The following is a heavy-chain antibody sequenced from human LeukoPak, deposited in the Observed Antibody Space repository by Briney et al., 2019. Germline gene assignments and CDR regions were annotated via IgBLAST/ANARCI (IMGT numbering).Heavy chain of an antibody. V-gene: IGHV3-74*01. CDR1: GFTFSSYW. CDR2: INGDGRNI. CDR3: GRDYEERTTDY. Sequence: GGSLRLSCVASGFTFSSYWMHWVRQDPRKGLVWVSRINGDGRNINYADSVRGRFTISRDNAENLLYLLMNSLRAEDTAVYYCGRDYEERTTDYWGQGTLVTVSS. D-gene: IGHD3-16*01. J-gene: IGHJ4*02.